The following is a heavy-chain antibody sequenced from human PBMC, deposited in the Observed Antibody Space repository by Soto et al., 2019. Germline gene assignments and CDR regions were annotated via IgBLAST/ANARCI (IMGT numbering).Heavy chain of an antibody. CDR3: ARVTAGTAYFDY. D-gene: IGHD6-13*01. Sequence: SETLSLTCSVFGGSISSGGYSWSWIRQPPGKGLEWIGYIYHSGSTYYNPSLKSRVTISVDRSKNQFSLKLSSVTAADTAVYYCARVTAGTAYFDYWGQGTLVTVSS. CDR1: GGSISSGGYS. J-gene: IGHJ4*02. V-gene: IGHV4-30-2*01. CDR2: IYHSGST.